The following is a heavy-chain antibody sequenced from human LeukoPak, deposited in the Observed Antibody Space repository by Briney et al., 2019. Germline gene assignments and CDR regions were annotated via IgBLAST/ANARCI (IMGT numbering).Heavy chain of an antibody. CDR3: ARGTVTTPDY. J-gene: IGHJ4*02. Sequence: GSLRLSCSASGFTFSSYAMHWVRHAPGKGLEWVAVISYDGSNKYYADSVKGRFTISRDNSKNTLYLQMNSLRAEDTAVYSCARGTVTTPDYWGQGTLVTVSS. V-gene: IGHV3-30-3*01. CDR2: ISYDGSNK. D-gene: IGHD4-11*01. CDR1: GFTFSSYA.